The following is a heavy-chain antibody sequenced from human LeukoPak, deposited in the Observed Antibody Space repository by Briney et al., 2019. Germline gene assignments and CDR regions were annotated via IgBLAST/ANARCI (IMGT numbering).Heavy chain of an antibody. CDR2: IIPILGIA. CDR1: GGTFSSYT. J-gene: IGHJ4*02. V-gene: IGHV1-69*02. D-gene: IGHD2-21*01. Sequence: GASVKVSCKASGGTFSSYTISWVRQAPGQGLEWMGRIIPILGIANYAQKFQGRVTITADKSTSTAYMELSSLRSEDTAVYYCAHESSRAYCGGDYSSPESYWGQGTLVTVSS. CDR3: AHESSRAYCGGDYSSPESY.